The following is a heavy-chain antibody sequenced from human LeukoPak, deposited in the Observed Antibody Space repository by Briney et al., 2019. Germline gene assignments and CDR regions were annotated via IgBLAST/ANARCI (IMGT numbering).Heavy chain of an antibody. J-gene: IGHJ4*02. CDR3: AKSRFLEWFTDY. D-gene: IGHD3-3*01. CDR1: GFIFSSYA. Sequence: GGSLRLSCAASGFIFSSYAMSWVRQAPGKGLEWVSAISGSGGSTYYADSVKGRFTISRDNSKNTLYLQMNSLRAEDTAVYYCAKSRFLEWFTDYWGQGTLVTVSS. V-gene: IGHV3-23*01. CDR2: ISGSGGST.